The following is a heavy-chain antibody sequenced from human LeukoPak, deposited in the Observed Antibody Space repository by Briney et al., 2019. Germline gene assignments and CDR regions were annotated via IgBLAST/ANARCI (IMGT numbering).Heavy chain of an antibody. CDR2: INWNGGST. Sequence: RPGGSLRLSCAASGFTFDDYGMSWVRQAPGKGLEWVSAINWNGGSTGYADSVKGRFTISRDNAKNSLYLQMGSLRTEDMAVYYCARVAARVSLDYWGQGTLVTVSS. CDR3: ARVAARVSLDY. CDR1: GFTFDDYG. V-gene: IGHV3-20*04. J-gene: IGHJ4*02. D-gene: IGHD2-15*01.